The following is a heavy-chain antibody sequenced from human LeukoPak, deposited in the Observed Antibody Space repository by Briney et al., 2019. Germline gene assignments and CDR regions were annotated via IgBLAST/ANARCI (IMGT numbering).Heavy chain of an antibody. CDR1: GFTFSSYA. CDR2: ISYDGSNK. Sequence: GGPLRLSCAASGFTFSSYAMHWVRQAPGKGLEWVAVISYDGSNKYYADSVKGRFTISRDNSKNTLYLQMNSLRAEDTAVYYCARDSPKRGMDVWGQGTTVTVSS. CDR3: ARDSPKRGMDV. V-gene: IGHV3-30-3*01. J-gene: IGHJ6*02.